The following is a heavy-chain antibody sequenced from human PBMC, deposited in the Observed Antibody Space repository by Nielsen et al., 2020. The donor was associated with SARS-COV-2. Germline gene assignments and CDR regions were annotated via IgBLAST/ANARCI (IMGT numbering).Heavy chain of an antibody. D-gene: IGHD6-19*01. V-gene: IGHV3-48*04. Sequence: GESLKISCAGSDFTFGDYGMNWVRQGPGKGLEWVSHISSGGSTMYYAYSVKGRFSISRDNAKRSLYLQMSSLRAEDTALYYCARVAKRSGWSSKSRGVPNDCWGQGTLVTVSS. CDR3: ARVAKRSGWSSKSRGVPNDC. CDR1: DFTFGDYG. CDR2: ISSGGSTM. J-gene: IGHJ4*02.